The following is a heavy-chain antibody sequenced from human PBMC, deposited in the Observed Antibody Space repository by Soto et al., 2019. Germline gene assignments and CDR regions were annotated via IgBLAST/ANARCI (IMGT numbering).Heavy chain of an antibody. CDR2: ISYDGSNK. V-gene: IGHV3-30-3*01. Sequence: QVPLVESGGGVVQPGRSLRLSCAASGFTFSSYAMHWVRQAPGKGLEWVAVISYDGSNKYYADSVKGRFTISRDNSKNTLDVQMNSLRAEDTAVYYCARDRGSKSYYYYGMDVWGQGTTVTVSS. D-gene: IGHD2-2*01. CDR1: GFTFSSYA. CDR3: ARDRGSKSYYYYGMDV. J-gene: IGHJ6*02.